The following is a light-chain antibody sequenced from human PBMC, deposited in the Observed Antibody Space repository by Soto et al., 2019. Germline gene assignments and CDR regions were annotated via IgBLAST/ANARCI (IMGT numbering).Light chain of an antibody. V-gene: IGKV3-15*01. CDR1: QSVASN. CDR2: GAS. Sequence: EIGMTQSPASLSVSPGDGATLSCRASQSVASNVAWYQQKPGQGPRLLIHGASTRAVGVPARFSGSGSGTDFTLTISSLQSEDFAVYYCQQYHNWPPQYTFGQGTKLQIK. J-gene: IGKJ2*01. CDR3: QQYHNWPPQYT.